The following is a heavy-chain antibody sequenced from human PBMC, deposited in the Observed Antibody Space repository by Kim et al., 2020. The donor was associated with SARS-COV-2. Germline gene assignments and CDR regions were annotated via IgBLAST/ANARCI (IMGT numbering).Heavy chain of an antibody. D-gene: IGHD3-22*01. Sequence: GESLKISCKVSGYRFTSYWITWVRQMPGKGLEWMGRIDPSDSYTNYSPSFQGHVTISADKSTSTAYLQWSSLKASDTAMYSCARHVSYYDSGGYSYYFDYWGQGTLVTVSS. CDR3: ARHVSYYDSGGYSYYFDY. V-gene: IGHV5-10-1*01. CDR1: GYRFTSYW. CDR2: IDPSDSYT. J-gene: IGHJ4*02.